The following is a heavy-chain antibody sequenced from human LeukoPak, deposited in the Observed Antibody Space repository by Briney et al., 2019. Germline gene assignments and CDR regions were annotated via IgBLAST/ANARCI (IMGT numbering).Heavy chain of an antibody. Sequence: GGSLRLSCAASGFSFSRYWMSWVRQAPGKGLEWVAHIKQDGSEKYYVDSVKGRFTISRDNAKNSLYLQMNSLRAEDTAVYYCATGGFLEWLLLDYWGQGTLVTVSS. D-gene: IGHD3-3*01. CDR2: IKQDGSEK. CDR1: GFSFSRYW. V-gene: IGHV3-7*01. CDR3: ATGGFLEWLLLDY. J-gene: IGHJ4*02.